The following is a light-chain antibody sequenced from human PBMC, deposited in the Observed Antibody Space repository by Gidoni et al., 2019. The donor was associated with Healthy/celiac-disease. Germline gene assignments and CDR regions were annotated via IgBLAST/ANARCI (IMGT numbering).Light chain of an antibody. V-gene: IGLV1-40*01. J-gene: IGLJ2*01. CDR3: QSYDSSLSAVV. CDR2: GNS. CDR1: SPNIGAGYD. Sequence: QSVLTQPPSVSGAPGPRVTISCTGSSPNIGAGYDVHWYQQLPGTAPKLLIYGNSNRPSGVPDRFSGSKSGTSASLAITGLQAEDEADYYCQSYDSSLSAVVFGGGTKLTVL.